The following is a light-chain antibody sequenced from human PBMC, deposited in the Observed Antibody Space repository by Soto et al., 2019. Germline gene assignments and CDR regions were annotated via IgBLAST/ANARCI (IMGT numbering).Light chain of an antibody. J-gene: IGKJ2*01. CDR2: GAS. CDR3: QQYNNWPPYT. V-gene: IGKV3-15*01. CDR1: QSVSSN. Sequence: EIVMTQSPATLSVSPGERATLSCRASQSVSSNLAWYQQKPGQAPRLLIYGASTSATGIPARFSGSGSGTEFTLTISSLQSEDFAVYYCQQYNNWPPYTFGQGTKLESK.